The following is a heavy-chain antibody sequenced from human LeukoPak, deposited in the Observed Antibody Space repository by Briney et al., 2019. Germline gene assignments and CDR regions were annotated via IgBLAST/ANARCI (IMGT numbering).Heavy chain of an antibody. D-gene: IGHD3-22*01. J-gene: IGHJ4*02. CDR2: INSDGSAT. Sequence: GGSLRLSCVASGFTFSSNWMHWVRQGPGKGLVWVSRINSDGSATRHAETVNGRFTNSRDDAKNTLYLQMNSLRAEDTAVYYCAKDHYDSSGYYLNWGQGTLVTVSS. V-gene: IGHV3-74*01. CDR3: AKDHYDSSGYYLN. CDR1: GFTFSSNW.